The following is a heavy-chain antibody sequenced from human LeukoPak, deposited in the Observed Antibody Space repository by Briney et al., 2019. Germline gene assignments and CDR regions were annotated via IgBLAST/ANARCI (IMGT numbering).Heavy chain of an antibody. CDR3: ARGLGVANYYYYGMDV. CDR2: INRSGST. Sequence: SETLSLTCAVYGGSFSTYYWSWIRQPPGKGLEWIGEINRSGSTNYNPSLKSRVTISVDTSKNQFSLKLSSVTAADTAVYYCARGLGVANYYYYGMDVWGQGTTVTVSS. V-gene: IGHV4-34*01. CDR1: GGSFSTYY. J-gene: IGHJ6*02. D-gene: IGHD3-3*01.